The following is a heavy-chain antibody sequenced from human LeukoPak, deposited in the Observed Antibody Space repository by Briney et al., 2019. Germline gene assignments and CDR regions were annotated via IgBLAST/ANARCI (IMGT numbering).Heavy chain of an antibody. CDR1: GGSISSYY. CDR2: IYYSGST. J-gene: IGHJ4*02. D-gene: IGHD3-3*01. V-gene: IGHV4-59*12. CDR3: ARVYAGDFWIGYYPYYFDY. Sequence: SETLSLTCTVSGGSISSYYWSWIRQPPGKGLEWIGYIYYSGSTNYNPSLKSRVTISVDTPKNQFSLKLSSVTAADTAVYYCARVYAGDFWIGYYPYYFDYWGQGTLVTVSS.